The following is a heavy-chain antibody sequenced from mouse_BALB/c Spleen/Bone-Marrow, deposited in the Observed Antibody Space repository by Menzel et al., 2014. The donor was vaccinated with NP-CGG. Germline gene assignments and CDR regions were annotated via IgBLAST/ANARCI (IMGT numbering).Heavy chain of an antibody. CDR1: GYSFAGYT. V-gene: IGHV1-26*01. CDR3: AREGYGSGYGFAY. Sequence: EVQLQQSGPELVKPGASMKISCKASGYSFAGYTMNWVKQSHGKNLEWIGLINPYNGGSSYNQKFKGKATLTVDKASSTAYMELLSLTSEDSAVYYCAREGYGSGYGFAYWGQGTLVTVSA. J-gene: IGHJ3*01. D-gene: IGHD1-1*01. CDR2: INPYNGGS.